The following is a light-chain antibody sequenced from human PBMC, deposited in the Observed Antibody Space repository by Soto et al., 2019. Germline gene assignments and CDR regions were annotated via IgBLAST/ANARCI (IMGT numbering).Light chain of an antibody. J-gene: IGKJ1*01. CDR3: QQPSNWPPWT. V-gene: IGKV3-11*01. CDR1: QSVSSY. Sequence: EIVLTQSPATLSLSPGERATLSCRASQSVSSYLAWYQQKPGQAPRLLIYDASNRATGIPARFSGSGSGTDFTLTISSLEPEDFAVYYCQQPSNWPPWTFGQGTRWIS. CDR2: DAS.